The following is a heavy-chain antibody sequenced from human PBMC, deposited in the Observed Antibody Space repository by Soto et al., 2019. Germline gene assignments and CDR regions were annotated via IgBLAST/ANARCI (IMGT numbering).Heavy chain of an antibody. J-gene: IGHJ4*02. CDR1: GVSINSGNW. D-gene: IGHD2-8*01. CDR3: ARLVYDTRLNYMYFDF. Sequence: SETLSLTCAVXGVSINSGNWWTWVRQTPQRGLEYIGEIFHDGTANYYPSFERRVAISVDTSKNQFSLKLTSVTAADTAIYFCARLVYDTRLNYMYFDFWGQGALVTVSS. CDR2: IFHDGTA. V-gene: IGHV4-4*02.